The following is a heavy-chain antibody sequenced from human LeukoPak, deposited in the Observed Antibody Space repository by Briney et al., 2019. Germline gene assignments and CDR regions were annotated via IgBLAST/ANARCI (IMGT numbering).Heavy chain of an antibody. Sequence: GGSLRLSCAASGFSFSTYAMTWVRQAPGRGLEWVSAIDWTSHYIFYRDSVQGRFTTSRDNSRATLFLQMNSLTAEDSAVYYCAKNFAPGNAFYDFWGQGVLVTVSS. CDR1: GFSFSTYA. J-gene: IGHJ4*02. CDR2: IDWTSHYI. D-gene: IGHD1-1*01. CDR3: AKNFAPGNAFYDF. V-gene: IGHV3-23*01.